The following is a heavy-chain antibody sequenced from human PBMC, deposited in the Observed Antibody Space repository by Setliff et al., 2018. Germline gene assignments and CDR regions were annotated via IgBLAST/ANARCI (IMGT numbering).Heavy chain of an antibody. CDR3: AKDPNGDFFGAFDT. CDR2: INPDGSEK. Sequence: GGSLRLSCTASGLSYSNYWVSWVRQAPGKGLEWLASINPDGSEKYYVDSVKGRFTISRDNSKNTLYLQMNGLRAEDSALYYCAKDPNGDFFGAFDTWGQGALVTVSS. CDR1: GLSYSNYW. D-gene: IGHD4-17*01. V-gene: IGHV3-7*03. J-gene: IGHJ5*02.